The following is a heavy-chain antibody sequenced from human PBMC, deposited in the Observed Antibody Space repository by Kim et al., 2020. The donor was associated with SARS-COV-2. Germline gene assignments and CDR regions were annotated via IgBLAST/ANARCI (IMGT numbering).Heavy chain of an antibody. J-gene: IGHJ4*02. V-gene: IGHV3-21*01. D-gene: IGHD3-22*01. CDR2: ISSSSSYI. Sequence: GGSLRLSCAASGFTFSSYSMNWVRQAPGKGLEWVSSISSSSSYIYYADSVKGRFTISRDNAKNSLYLQMNSLRAEDTAVYYCARDRQGGYYDSSGYYSDYWGQGTLVTVSS. CDR3: ARDRQGGYYDSSGYYSDY. CDR1: GFTFSSYS.